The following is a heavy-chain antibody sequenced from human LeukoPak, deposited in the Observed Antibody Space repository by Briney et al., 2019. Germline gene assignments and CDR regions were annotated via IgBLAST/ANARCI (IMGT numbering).Heavy chain of an antibody. V-gene: IGHV1-69*13. CDR3: ARGIWELLDNLDY. CDR2: IIPIFGTA. CDR1: GGTFSSYA. J-gene: IGHJ4*02. Sequence: VASVKVSCKASGGTFSSYAISWVRQAPEQGLEWMGGIIPIFGTANYAQKFQGRVTITADESTSTAYMELSSLRSEDTAVYYCARGIWELLDNLDYWGQGTLVTVSS. D-gene: IGHD1-26*01.